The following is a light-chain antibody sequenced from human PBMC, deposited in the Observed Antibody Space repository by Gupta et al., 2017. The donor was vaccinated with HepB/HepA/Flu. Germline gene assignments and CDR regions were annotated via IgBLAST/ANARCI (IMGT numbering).Light chain of an antibody. Sequence: IVLTQSPGTLSLSPGDRVTLSCRASQSVSSSYLAWYQQKPGQAPRLLIYGASNRATGIPDRFSDSGSGTDFTLTISRLGPEDFAVYYCQQFSSSPITFGQGTRLEIK. J-gene: IGKJ5*01. CDR1: QSVSSSY. CDR3: QQFSSSPIT. V-gene: IGKV3-20*01. CDR2: GAS.